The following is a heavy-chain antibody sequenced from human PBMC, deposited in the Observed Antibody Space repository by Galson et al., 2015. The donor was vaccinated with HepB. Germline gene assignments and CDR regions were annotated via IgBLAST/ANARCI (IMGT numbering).Heavy chain of an antibody. J-gene: IGHJ4*02. Sequence: SETLSLTCTVSGGSISSYYWSWIRQPPGKGLEWIGYIYYSGSTNYNPSLKSRVTISVDTSKNQFSLKLSSVTAADTAVYYCAGTTVTPLEDWGQGTLVTVSS. CDR2: IYYSGST. CDR1: GGSISSYY. D-gene: IGHD4-17*01. CDR3: AGTTVTPLED. V-gene: IGHV4-59*01.